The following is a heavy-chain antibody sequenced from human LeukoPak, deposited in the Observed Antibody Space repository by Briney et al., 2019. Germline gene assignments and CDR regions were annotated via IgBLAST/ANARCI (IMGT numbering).Heavy chain of an antibody. J-gene: IGHJ4*02. D-gene: IGHD3-22*01. CDR2: VYSSGIT. V-gene: IGHV4-4*07. CDR3: ARVTGYMIEDYFDY. CDR1: GVSIRSHY. Sequence: SETLSLICNVSGVSIRSHYWTWIRQPAGKGLEWIGRVYSSGITAYNPSLQSRVSMSVDTSKNQFSLNLASVTAADTAVYYCARVTGYMIEDYFDYWGQGTLVTVSS.